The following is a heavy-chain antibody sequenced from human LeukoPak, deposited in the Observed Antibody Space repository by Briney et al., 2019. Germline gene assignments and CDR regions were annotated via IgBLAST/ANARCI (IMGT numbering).Heavy chain of an antibody. J-gene: IGHJ3*02. CDR3: ARYKGEHITAYDI. CDR2: IAANGNYI. D-gene: IGHD2-21*01. Sequence: PGGSLRLSCVASGFTFSTYNMNWVRQAPGKGLDWFSFIAANGNYIQYADSVKGRLTICRENAQNSLFLQLNSLRVEDTAVYYCARYKGEHITAYDIWGRGTMVAVSS. CDR1: GFTFSTYN. V-gene: IGHV3-21*06.